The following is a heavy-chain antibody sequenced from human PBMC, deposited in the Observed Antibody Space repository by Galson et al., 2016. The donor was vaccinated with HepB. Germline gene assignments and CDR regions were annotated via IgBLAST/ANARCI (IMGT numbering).Heavy chain of an antibody. D-gene: IGHD2/OR15-2a*01. CDR1: GYTFTSYT. Sequence: SVKVSCKASGYTFTSYTMNWVRQAPGQGLEWMGWINTNPGHPTYVQGFTARFVFSLVTSVNTAYLEINILKPDDTAVYYCPRDPPFSGRRFDYWGQGTLVAVSS. V-gene: IGHV7-4-1*02. J-gene: IGHJ4*02. CDR2: INTNPGHP. CDR3: PRDPPFSGRRFDY.